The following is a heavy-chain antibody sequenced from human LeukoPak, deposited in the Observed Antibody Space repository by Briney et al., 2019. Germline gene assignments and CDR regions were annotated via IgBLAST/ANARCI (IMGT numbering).Heavy chain of an antibody. CDR2: IYDSGKT. J-gene: IGHJ4*02. D-gene: IGHD4-17*01. Sequence: SEALSLTCTVSGVSINNYWWSWIRQPAGKGLEWIGRIYDSGKTDYNPSLKSRVTMSVDTSKNQFSLKLTSVTAADTAVYYCARLRTDYGDSFFFDYWGQGIQVAVSS. CDR3: ARLRTDYGDSFFFDY. CDR1: GVSINNYW. V-gene: IGHV4-4*07.